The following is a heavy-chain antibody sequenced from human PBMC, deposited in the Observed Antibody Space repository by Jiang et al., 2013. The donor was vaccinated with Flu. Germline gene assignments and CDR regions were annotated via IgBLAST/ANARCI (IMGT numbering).Heavy chain of an antibody. Sequence: PGLVKASQTLSLTCTVSSGSISSGDYYWSWIRQSPGKGLEWIGYIYYTGTTDSNPSLESRVDLSIDTAKIQFSLSLGAVTAADTAEYYCVAATSVTMWAFEIWGQGTMVTVSS. CDR2: IYYTGTT. V-gene: IGHV4-30-4*01. J-gene: IGHJ3*02. CDR3: VAATSVTMWAFEI. D-gene: IGHD3-10*02. CDR1: SGSISSGDYY.